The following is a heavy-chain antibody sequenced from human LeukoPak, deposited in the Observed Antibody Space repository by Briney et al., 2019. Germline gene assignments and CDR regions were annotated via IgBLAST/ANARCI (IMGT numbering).Heavy chain of an antibody. J-gene: IGHJ6*02. CDR2: ISYDGSNK. V-gene: IGHV3-30-3*01. D-gene: IGHD3-10*01. Sequence: GGSLRLSCAASGFTFSSYAMHWVRQAPGKGLEWVAVISYDGSNKYYADSVKGRFTISRDNSKNTLYLQMNSLRAEDTAVYYCARDLWFGELLPYGMDVWGQGTTVTVSS. CDR3: ARDLWFGELLPYGMDV. CDR1: GFTFSSYA.